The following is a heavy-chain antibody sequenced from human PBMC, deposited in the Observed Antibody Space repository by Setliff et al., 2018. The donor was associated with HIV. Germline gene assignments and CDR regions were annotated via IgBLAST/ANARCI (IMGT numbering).Heavy chain of an antibody. CDR3: ASGGDFGDYNNWFES. CDR2: IYNTGGN. Sequence: PSETLSLTCDVSGVSIVTSDNSWGWIRQAPGKGLEWIGTIYNTGGNYSNPSLKSRVTISVDTSKNYFSLRLTSVTAADAAIYYCASGGDFGDYNNWFESWGQGARVTVSS. J-gene: IGHJ5*01. V-gene: IGHV4-39*02. CDR1: GVSIVTSDNS. D-gene: IGHD4-17*01.